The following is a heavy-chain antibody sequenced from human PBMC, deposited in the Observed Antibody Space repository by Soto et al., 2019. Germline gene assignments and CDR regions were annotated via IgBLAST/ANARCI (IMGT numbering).Heavy chain of an antibody. CDR3: AKWNGYGDY. J-gene: IGHJ4*02. CDR2: VSGGSGST. D-gene: IGHD1-1*01. V-gene: IGHV3-23*01. Sequence: EVQLLESGGGLVQPGVSLRLSCAVSGFSFSTYGVTWVRQAPGKGLEWVSGVSGGSGSTHYADSVKGRFTITGDNSKNTVYLQMNSLRVEDTAVYYCAKWNGYGDYWGQGTLVTVSS. CDR1: GFSFSTYG.